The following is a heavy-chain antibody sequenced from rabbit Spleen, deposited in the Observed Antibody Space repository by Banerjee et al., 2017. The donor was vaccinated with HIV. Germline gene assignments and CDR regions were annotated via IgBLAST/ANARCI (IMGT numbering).Heavy chain of an antibody. D-gene: IGHD1-1*01. CDR1: GFSFSSSDY. CDR2: IAGSSSGFT. V-gene: IGHV1S40*01. Sequence: QSLEESGGDLVKPGASLTLTCTASGFSFSSSDYMCWVRQAPGKGLEWISCIAGSSSGFTYSATWAKGRFTISKTSSTTVDLKMPSVTAADTATNFCARSSSGYNFRNRLDLWGQGTLVTVS. J-gene: IGHJ3*01. CDR3: ARSSSGYNFRNRLDL.